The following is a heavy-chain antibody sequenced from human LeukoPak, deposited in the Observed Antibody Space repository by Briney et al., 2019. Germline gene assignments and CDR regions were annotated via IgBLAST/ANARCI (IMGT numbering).Heavy chain of an antibody. J-gene: IGHJ5*02. Sequence: PSETLSLTCTVSGGSISSGSYYWSWIRQPAGKGLEWIGRIYTSGSTNYNPSLKSRVTISVDTSKNQFSLKLRSVTAADTAVYYCARDVYQGWFDPWGQGTLVTVSS. D-gene: IGHD3-16*01. CDR2: IYTSGST. CDR1: GGSISSGSYY. CDR3: ARDVYQGWFDP. V-gene: IGHV4-61*02.